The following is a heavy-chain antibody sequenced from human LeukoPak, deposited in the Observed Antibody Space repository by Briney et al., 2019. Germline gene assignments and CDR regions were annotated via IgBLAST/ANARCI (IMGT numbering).Heavy chain of an antibody. CDR3: ARRTYYYDDNAQARDY. V-gene: IGHV4-34*01. CDR2: INPSGSP. D-gene: IGHD3-22*01. Sequence: SETLSLTCVVYGWSFGGSYWTWVRQPPGKGLQYIWEINPSGSPTYNPSPEGRVTISVDTSNNQFSLKLNSVTAADTAVYFCARRTYYYDDNAQARDYWGRGTLVTVSS. CDR1: GWSFGGSY. J-gene: IGHJ4*02.